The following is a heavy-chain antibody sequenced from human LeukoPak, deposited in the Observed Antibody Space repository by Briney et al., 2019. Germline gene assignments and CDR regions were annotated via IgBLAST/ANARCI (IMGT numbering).Heavy chain of an antibody. Sequence: MSSETLSLTCTVSGGSIRSSSYYWGWIRQPPGKGLEWIGSIYYSGSTYYNPSLKSRVTISVDTSKNQFSLKLSSVTAADTAVYYCARYSGFGDYWGQGTLVTVSS. V-gene: IGHV4-39*01. J-gene: IGHJ4*02. CDR1: GGSIRSSSYY. D-gene: IGHD2-15*01. CDR2: IYYSGST. CDR3: ARYSGFGDY.